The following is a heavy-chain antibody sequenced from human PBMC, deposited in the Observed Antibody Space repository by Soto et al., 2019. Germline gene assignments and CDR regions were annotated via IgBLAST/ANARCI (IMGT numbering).Heavy chain of an antibody. CDR3: GRDAGRRFDY. CDR2: MNRDGSEK. V-gene: IGHV3-7*01. Sequence: EVQLVESGGGLVQPGGSLRLSCAASGFTFSSYWMTWARQAPGKGLEWVAGMNRDGSEKSYVDSVEGRFTISRDNAKNTLFMQVNSLNPDDTAVYYCGRDAGRRFDYWGQGSLVNVSS. CDR1: GFTFSSYW. J-gene: IGHJ4*02. D-gene: IGHD6-13*01.